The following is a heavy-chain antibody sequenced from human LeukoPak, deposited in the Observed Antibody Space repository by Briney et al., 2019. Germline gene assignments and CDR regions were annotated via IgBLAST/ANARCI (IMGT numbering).Heavy chain of an antibody. CDR1: GYTFNNFF. Sequence: ASVTVSRKASGYTFNNFFISWVRQAPGQGLEWVGWISPHSHTTHYAEKFQGRVTMTTDTSTTTVYMELRSLRSDDTAVYFCARGQTMYYWGQGTPVTVSS. V-gene: IGHV1-18*01. J-gene: IGHJ4*02. CDR2: ISPHSHTT. CDR3: ARGQTMYY. D-gene: IGHD3-10*02.